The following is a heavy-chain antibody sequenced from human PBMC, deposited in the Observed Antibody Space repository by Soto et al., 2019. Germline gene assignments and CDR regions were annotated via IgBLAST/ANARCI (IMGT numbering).Heavy chain of an antibody. D-gene: IGHD3-10*01. CDR3: ARRITMVRGPYYYYAMDV. CDR2: ISSGSDTI. J-gene: IGHJ6*02. CDR1: GFTLSSYS. V-gene: IGHV3-48*02. Sequence: PGGSLRLSCVASGFTLSSYSMNWVRQAPGKGLEWISYISSGSDTIYYADSVKGRFTVSGDNANNSLYLQMNSLRDEDTAVYYCARRITMVRGPYYYYAMDVWGQGTKVTVSS.